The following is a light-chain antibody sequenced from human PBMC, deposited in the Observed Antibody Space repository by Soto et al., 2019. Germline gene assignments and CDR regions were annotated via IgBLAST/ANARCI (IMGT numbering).Light chain of an antibody. CDR3: GTWDSSLSAGV. J-gene: IGLJ1*01. CDR2: ENN. Sequence: QAPSVSAAPRPKVPILPPGSNSNIGNNYVSWYQQLPGTAPKLLIYENNKRPSGIPDRFSGSKSGTSATLGITGLQTGEEADYYCGTWDSSLSAGVFGTGTKVTVL. V-gene: IGLV1-51*02. CDR1: NSNIGNNY.